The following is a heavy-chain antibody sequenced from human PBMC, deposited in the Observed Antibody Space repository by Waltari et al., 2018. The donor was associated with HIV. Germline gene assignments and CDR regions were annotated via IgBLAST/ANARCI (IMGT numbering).Heavy chain of an antibody. CDR3: AKDLVTRAFFYFYGMHV. V-gene: IGHV3-30*18. J-gene: IGHJ6*02. CDR2: ISYDGHNK. CDR1: GFNFSTSG. Sequence: QVQLEESGGGVVQSGRSLRLTCVASGFNFSTSGLHRGRQAPGKGLEWVAVISYDGHNKQYADSVKGRFTISRDNSNSTLFLQMSSLRPDDTAVYFCAKDLVTRAFFYFYGMHVWGQGTTVTVSS. D-gene: IGHD3-10*01.